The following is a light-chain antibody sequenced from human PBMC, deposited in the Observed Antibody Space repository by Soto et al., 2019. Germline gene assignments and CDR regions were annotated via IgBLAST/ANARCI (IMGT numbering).Light chain of an antibody. CDR2: QDN. J-gene: IGLJ3*02. CDR3: QSYDNNNRWV. V-gene: IGLV6-57*01. CDR1: SGSIASNN. Sequence: NFMLTQPHSVSESPGKTVTISCTRSSGSIASNNVQWYQQRPGSSPTTVIYQDNQRPSGVPDRFSASIDSSPNAASLTISGLQTEDEADYYCQSYDNNNRWVLGGGTQLTVL.